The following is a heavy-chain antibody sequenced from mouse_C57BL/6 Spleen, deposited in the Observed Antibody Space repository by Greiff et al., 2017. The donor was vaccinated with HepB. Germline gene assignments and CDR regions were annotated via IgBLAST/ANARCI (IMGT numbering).Heavy chain of an antibody. CDR3: ARRGSSYDFDY. J-gene: IGHJ2*01. V-gene: IGHV5-6*02. CDR2: ISSGGSYT. D-gene: IGHD1-1*01. Sequence: DVKLVESGGDLVKPGGSLKLSCAASGFTFSSYGMSWVRQTPDKRLEWVATISSGGSYTYYPDSVKGRFTISRDNAKNTLYLQMCSLKSEDTAMYYCARRGSSYDFDYWGQGTTLTVSS. CDR1: GFTFSSYG.